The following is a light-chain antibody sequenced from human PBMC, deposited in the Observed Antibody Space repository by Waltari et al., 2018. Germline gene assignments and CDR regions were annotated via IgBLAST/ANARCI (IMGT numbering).Light chain of an antibody. CDR2: WAS. V-gene: IGKV4-1*01. CDR3: QQYYSTPHT. J-gene: IGKJ3*01. CDR1: QSVLYSSNNNNY. Sequence: DIVMTQSPDSLAVSLGERATINCKSSQSVLYSSNNNNYLAWYQQKPGQPPKLLIYWASTRESVVPDRFSGGGSGTDFTLTISSLQAEDVAVYYCQQYYSTPHTFGPGTKVDIK.